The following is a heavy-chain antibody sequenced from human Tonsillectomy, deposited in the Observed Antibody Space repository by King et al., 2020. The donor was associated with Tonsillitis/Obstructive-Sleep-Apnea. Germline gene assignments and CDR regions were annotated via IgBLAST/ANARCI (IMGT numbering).Heavy chain of an antibody. CDR1: GYTFTSYG. V-gene: IGHV1-18*01. D-gene: IGHD6-19*01. CDR2: ISAYNGNT. CDR3: ARVLHRYSSGCDFFDY. Sequence: QLVQSGAEVKKPGASVKVSCKASGYTFTSYGISWVRQAPGQGLEWMGWISAYNGNTNYAQKLQGRVTMTTDTSTSTAYMELRSLTSDDTAVYYCARVLHRYSSGCDFFDYWGQGTLVTVSS. J-gene: IGHJ4*02.